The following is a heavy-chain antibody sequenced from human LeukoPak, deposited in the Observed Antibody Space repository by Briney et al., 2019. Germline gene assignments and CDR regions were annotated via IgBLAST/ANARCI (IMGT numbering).Heavy chain of an antibody. CDR1: GFIFNNYG. D-gene: IGHD3-22*01. V-gene: IGHV3-23*01. J-gene: IGHJ4*02. CDR2: ISNDGGGT. Sequence: GGSLRLSCAASGFIFNNYGLVWVRQAPGKGLEWVSPISNDGGGTTYADFVKGRFSVSRDNSKNTLFLQMNSLRAEDTALYYCAKGSSGYFFDLWGQGTLVTVSS. CDR3: AKGSSGYFFDL.